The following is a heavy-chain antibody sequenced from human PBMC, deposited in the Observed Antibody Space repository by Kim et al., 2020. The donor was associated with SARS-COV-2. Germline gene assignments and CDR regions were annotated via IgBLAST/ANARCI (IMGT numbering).Heavy chain of an antibody. CDR3: ARLGLVNLYYFDY. J-gene: IGHJ4*02. CDR1: GGSISSSSYY. CDR2: IYYSGST. D-gene: IGHD6-13*01. Sequence: SETLSLTCNVSGGSISSSSYYWGWIRQPPGKGLEWIGSIYYSGSTYYNPSLKSRITISVDTSKNQFSLKLSSVTAADTAVYYCARLGLVNLYYFDYWGQGTLVTVSS. V-gene: IGHV4-39*01.